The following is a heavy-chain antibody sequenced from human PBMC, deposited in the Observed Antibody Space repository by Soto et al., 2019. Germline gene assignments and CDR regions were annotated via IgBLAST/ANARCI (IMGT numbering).Heavy chain of an antibody. J-gene: IGHJ5*02. D-gene: IGHD2-2*03. CDR1: GYTFTGYY. V-gene: IGHV1-2*04. CDR2: INPNSGGT. CDR3: ARDSLDIVVVPAAGSRCFDP. Sequence: ASVKVSCKASGYTFTGYYMHWVRQAPGQGLEWMGWINPNSGGTNYAQKFQGWVTMTRDTSISTAYMELSRLRSDDTAVYYCARDSLDIVVVPAAGSRCFDPWGQAPLVTVSS.